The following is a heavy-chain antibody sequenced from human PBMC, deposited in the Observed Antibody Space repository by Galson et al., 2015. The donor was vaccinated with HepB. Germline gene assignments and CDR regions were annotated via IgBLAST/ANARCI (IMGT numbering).Heavy chain of an antibody. CDR3: ATIKWELNNWFDP. J-gene: IGHJ5*02. CDR2: FDPEDGET. D-gene: IGHD1-26*01. Sequence: SVKVSCKVSGYTLTELSMHWVRQAPGEGLEWMGGFDPEDGETIYAQKFQGRVTMTEDTSTDTAYMELSSLRSEDTAVYYCATIKWELNNWFDPWGQGTLVTVSS. V-gene: IGHV1-24*01. CDR1: GYTLTELS.